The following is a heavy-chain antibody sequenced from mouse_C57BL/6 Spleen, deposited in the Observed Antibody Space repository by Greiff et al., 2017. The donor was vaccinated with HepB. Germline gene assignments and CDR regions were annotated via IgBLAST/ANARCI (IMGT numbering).Heavy chain of an antibody. D-gene: IGHD1-1*01. CDR1: GYTFTDYY. Sequence: EVQLQQSGPVLVKPGASVKMSCKASGYTFTDYYMNWVKQSHGKSLEWIGVINPYNGGTSYNQKFKGKATLTVDKSSSTAYMELNSLTSEDYAVYYCERSDYYGSSQKVYFDYWGQGTTLTVSS. CDR3: ERSDYYGSSQKVYFDY. V-gene: IGHV1-19*01. J-gene: IGHJ2*01. CDR2: INPYNGGT.